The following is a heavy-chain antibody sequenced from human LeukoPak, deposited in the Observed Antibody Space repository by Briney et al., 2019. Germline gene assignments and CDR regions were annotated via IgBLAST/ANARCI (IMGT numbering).Heavy chain of an antibody. V-gene: IGHV3-30*18. J-gene: IGHJ4*02. Sequence: GRSRRLSCAASGFTFSSYGMHWVRQAPGKGLEWVAVIPYDGSNKYYADSVKGRFTISRDNSKNTLYLQMNSLRAEDTAVYYCAKDPGGYSGYDHPIDYWGQGTLVTVSS. D-gene: IGHD5-12*01. CDR1: GFTFSSYG. CDR2: IPYDGSNK. CDR3: AKDPGGYSGYDHPIDY.